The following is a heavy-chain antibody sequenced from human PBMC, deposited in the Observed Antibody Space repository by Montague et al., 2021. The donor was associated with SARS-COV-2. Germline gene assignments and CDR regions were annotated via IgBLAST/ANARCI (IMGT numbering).Heavy chain of an antibody. CDR2: ISGSSSYT. CDR3: ARDQYCTKGVCYSRGFDY. J-gene: IGHJ4*02. V-gene: IGHV3-11*05. D-gene: IGHD2-8*01. CDR1: EFSFSDSY. Sequence: SLRLSCAASEFSFSDSYMSWIRQAPGKGLEWVSYISGSSSYTNYADSVKGRFTISRDNAKNSLYLQMNSLRAEDTAVYYCARDQYCTKGVCYSRGFDYWGQGTLVTVSS.